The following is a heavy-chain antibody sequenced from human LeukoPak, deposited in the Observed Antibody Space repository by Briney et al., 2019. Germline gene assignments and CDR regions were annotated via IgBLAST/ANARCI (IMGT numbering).Heavy chain of an antibody. CDR3: ARRGSDILTGRDAFDI. D-gene: IGHD3-9*01. J-gene: IGHJ3*02. V-gene: IGHV3-21*01. CDR2: ISSSSSDI. CDR1: GFTFSSYS. Sequence: GGSLRLSCAASGFTFSSYSMNWVRQAPGKGLEWVSSISSSSSDIYYADSVKGRFTISRDNAKNSLYLQMNSLRAGDTAVYYCARRGSDILTGRDAFDIWGQGTMVTVSS.